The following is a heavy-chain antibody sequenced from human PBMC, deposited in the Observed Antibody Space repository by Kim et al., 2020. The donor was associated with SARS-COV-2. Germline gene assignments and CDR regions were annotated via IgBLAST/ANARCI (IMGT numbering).Heavy chain of an antibody. Sequence: GGSLRLSCAASGFTFSSYEMNWVRQAPGKGLEWVSYISSSGSTIYYADSVKGRFTISRDNAKNSLYLQMNSLRAEDTAVYYCARLGGVDCSSTSCVLWGQGTLVTVSS. J-gene: IGHJ4*02. CDR3: ARLGGVDCSSTSCVL. V-gene: IGHV3-48*03. CDR2: ISSSGSTI. CDR1: GFTFSSYE. D-gene: IGHD2-2*01.